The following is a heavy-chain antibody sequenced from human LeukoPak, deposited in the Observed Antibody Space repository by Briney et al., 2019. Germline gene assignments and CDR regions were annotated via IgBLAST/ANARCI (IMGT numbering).Heavy chain of an antibody. D-gene: IGHD6-13*01. J-gene: IGHJ4*02. CDR2: ISSDGYTI. CDR1: GFTFSSYW. Sequence: PGGSLRLSCAASGFTFSSYWMHWVRQAPGKGLVWVSRISSDGYTISYADSVKGRFTISRDNAKNTLYLLMNSLRAEDTAVYYCARDSIAAAGDFDYWGQGTLVTVSS. V-gene: IGHV3-74*01. CDR3: ARDSIAAAGDFDY.